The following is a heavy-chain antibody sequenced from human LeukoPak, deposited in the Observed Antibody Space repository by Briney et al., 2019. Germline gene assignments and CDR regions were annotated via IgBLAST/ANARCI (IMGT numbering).Heavy chain of an antibody. V-gene: IGHV4-31*03. CDR3: ARGSTLIRGFDY. D-gene: IGHD3-10*01. CDR2: IFYSGSA. CDR1: GGSISSVDYY. J-gene: IGHJ4*02. Sequence: SETLSLTCTVSGGSISSVDYYWNWIRQHPEKSLEWIGYIFYSGSAYYNPSLKSRVTISVDTSKNQFSLKLSSVTAADTAVYYCARGSTLIRGFDYWGQGTLVTVSS.